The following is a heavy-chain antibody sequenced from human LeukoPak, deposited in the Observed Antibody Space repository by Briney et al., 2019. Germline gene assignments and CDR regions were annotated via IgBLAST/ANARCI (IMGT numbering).Heavy chain of an antibody. J-gene: IGHJ6*02. CDR2: INPSGSST. Sequence: ASVKVSCKASGYTFTSYYLHWVRQAPGQGLEWMGLINPSGSSTSNTQKFQGRVTMTRDTSTSTVYMELSSLRSEDTAVYYCATVVNYYGMDVWGQGTTVTVSS. D-gene: IGHD2-21*01. CDR1: GYTFTSYY. V-gene: IGHV1-46*01. CDR3: ATVVNYYGMDV.